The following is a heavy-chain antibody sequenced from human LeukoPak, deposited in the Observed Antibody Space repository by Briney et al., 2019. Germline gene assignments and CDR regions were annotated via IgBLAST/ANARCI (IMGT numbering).Heavy chain of an antibody. Sequence: PGGSLRLSCAASGFTFSSYGMSWVRQAPGKGLEWVSAISGSGGSTYYADSVKGRFTISRDNSKNTLYLQMNSLRAEDTAVYYCASGIKHIVVVTTHDAFDIWGQGTMVTVSS. CDR2: ISGSGGST. J-gene: IGHJ3*02. CDR1: GFTFSSYG. V-gene: IGHV3-23*01. D-gene: IGHD2-21*02. CDR3: ASGIKHIVVVTTHDAFDI.